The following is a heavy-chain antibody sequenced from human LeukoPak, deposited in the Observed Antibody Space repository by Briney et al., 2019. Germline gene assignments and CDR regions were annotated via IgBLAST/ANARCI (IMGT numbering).Heavy chain of an antibody. CDR1: GFTFGDYA. V-gene: IGHV3-49*03. Sequence: GGSLRLSCTASGFTFGDYAMSWFRQAPGKGLEWVGFIRSKAYGGTTEYAASVKGRFTISRDDSKSIAYLQMNSLKTEDTAVYYCTRQTAISYGDYEDAFDIWGQGTMVTVSS. D-gene: IGHD4-17*01. CDR2: IRSKAYGGTT. J-gene: IGHJ3*02. CDR3: TRQTAISYGDYEDAFDI.